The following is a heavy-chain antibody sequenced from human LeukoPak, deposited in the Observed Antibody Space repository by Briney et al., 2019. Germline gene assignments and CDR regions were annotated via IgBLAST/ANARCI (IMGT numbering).Heavy chain of an antibody. Sequence: PSETLSLTCTVSGGSISSSSYYWGWIRQSPGKGLEWIGSIYYSGSTYYNPSLKSRVTMSVDTSKNQFSLRLSSVTAADTAVYYCARLLWADTGGYYAWGQGILVTVSS. D-gene: IGHD3-22*01. J-gene: IGHJ5*02. CDR1: GGSISSSSYY. V-gene: IGHV4-39*07. CDR3: ARLLWADTGGYYA. CDR2: IYYSGST.